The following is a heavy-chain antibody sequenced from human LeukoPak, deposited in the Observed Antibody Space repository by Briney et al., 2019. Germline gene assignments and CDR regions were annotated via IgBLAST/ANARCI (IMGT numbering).Heavy chain of an antibody. CDR1: GFTFSDYA. CDR2: ISYDGSNE. D-gene: IGHD5-18*01. CDR3: ARANTGMVRGYYYYMDV. V-gene: IGHV3-30*01. J-gene: IGHJ6*03. Sequence: GGSLRLSCAASGFTFSDYALHWVRQAPGKGLEWVAVISYDGSNEYYADSVEGRFTISRDNSKNTLYLQMNSLRAEDTAVSYCARANTGMVRGYYYYMDVWGKGTTVTVSS.